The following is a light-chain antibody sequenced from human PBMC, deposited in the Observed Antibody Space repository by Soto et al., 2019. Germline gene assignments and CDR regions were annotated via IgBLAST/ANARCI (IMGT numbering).Light chain of an antibody. CDR1: QSLSNNIY. CDR2: GAS. CDR3: QQYGSSGT. J-gene: IGKJ1*01. Sequence: ETVMTQSPDTLSLSPGERATLSCRASQSLSNNIYLAWYQQKPGXAPXLLIYGASNRATGIPDRFSGSGSGTEFTLTISRLEPEDFAVYYCQQYGSSGTFGQGTKVDIK. V-gene: IGKV3-20*01.